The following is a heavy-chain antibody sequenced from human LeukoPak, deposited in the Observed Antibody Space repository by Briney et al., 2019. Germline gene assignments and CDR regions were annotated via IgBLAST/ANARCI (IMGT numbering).Heavy chain of an antibody. CDR3: AKGVVVVPAANLNTYYYYYMDV. V-gene: IGHV3-23*01. D-gene: IGHD2-2*01. J-gene: IGHJ6*03. CDR1: GFTFSSYA. Sequence: GGSLRLSCAASGFTFSSYAMSWVRQAPGKGLEWVSAISGSGGSTYYADSVKGRFTISRDNSKNTLYLQMNSLRAEDTAVYYCAKGVVVVPAANLNTYYYYYMDVWGKGTTVTVSS. CDR2: ISGSGGST.